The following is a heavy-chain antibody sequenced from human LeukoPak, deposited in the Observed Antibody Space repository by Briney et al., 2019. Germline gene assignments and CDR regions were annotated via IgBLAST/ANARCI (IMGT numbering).Heavy chain of an antibody. V-gene: IGHV3-48*01. CDR3: XXXXXXLXXXPDXGDYVEVGWFDP. Sequence: PGGSLRLSCAASGFTFSSYSMNWVRQAPGKGLEWVSYISSSSSTIYYADSVKGRFTISRDNAKNSLYLQMNSLRAEDTAVYYCXXXXXXLXXXPDXGDYVEVGWFDPWGQGTLVTVSS. J-gene: IGHJ5*02. D-gene: IGHD4-17*01. CDR2: ISSSSSTI. CDR1: GFTFSSYS.